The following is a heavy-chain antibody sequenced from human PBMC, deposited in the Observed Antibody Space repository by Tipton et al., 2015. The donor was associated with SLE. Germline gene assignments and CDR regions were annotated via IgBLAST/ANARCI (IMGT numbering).Heavy chain of an antibody. CDR2: INGYTGNT. Sequence: QLVQSGAEVKKPGESLKISCKGSGYNFTSYWIGWVRQMPGKGLEWMGWINGYTGNTNYAQKLQGRVTMTTDTSTSTAYMELRSVRSDDTAVYYCARVGGSYYGKGYCQHWGQGPLVSVPS. J-gene: IGHJ1*01. D-gene: IGHD1-26*01. V-gene: IGHV1-18*04. CDR1: GYNFTSYW. CDR3: ARVGGSYYGKGYCQH.